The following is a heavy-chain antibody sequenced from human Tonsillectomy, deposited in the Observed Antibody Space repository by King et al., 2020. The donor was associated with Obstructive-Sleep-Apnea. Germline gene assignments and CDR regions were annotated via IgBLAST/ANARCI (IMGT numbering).Heavy chain of an antibody. CDR1: GGSISSSSYY. V-gene: IGHV4-39*07. CDR2: IYYIGST. J-gene: IGHJ5*02. Sequence: QLQESGPGLVKPSETLSLTCTVSGGSISSSSYYWGWIRQPPGKGLEWIGSIYYIGSTYYNPCLTSRVTISVDTSKNQFSLKLSSVTAADTAVYYCARGAYDSSGYYYGAAFNWFDPWGQGTLVTVSS. CDR3: ARGAYDSSGYYYGAAFNWFDP. D-gene: IGHD3-22*01.